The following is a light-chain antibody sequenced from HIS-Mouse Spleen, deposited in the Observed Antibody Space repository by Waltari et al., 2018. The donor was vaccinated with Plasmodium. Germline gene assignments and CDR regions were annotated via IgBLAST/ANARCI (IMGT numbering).Light chain of an antibody. Sequence: EIVMTQSPATLSVSPGDRATLSCRASQSVSSNLAWYQQQPGQAPRLLIYGASTRATGIPARFSGSGSGTEFTLTISSLQSEDFAVYYCQQYNNWSFTFGPGTKVDIK. J-gene: IGKJ3*01. CDR3: QQYNNWSFT. CDR1: QSVSSN. V-gene: IGKV3-15*01. CDR2: GAS.